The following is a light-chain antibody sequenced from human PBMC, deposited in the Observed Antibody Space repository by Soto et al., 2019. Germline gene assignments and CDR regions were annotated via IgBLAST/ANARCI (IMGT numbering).Light chain of an antibody. J-gene: IGKJ5*01. CDR1: QIISSW. Sequence: DIQITQSPSTLSGSVVDRVSITCLASQIISSWLAWYQQKPGKAPKLLIYDASSLERGVPSRFSGSGSVTDFTLTISSLQPEDSATYFCQQSLKIPLTFGQGTRREIK. CDR2: DAS. V-gene: IGKV1-5*01. CDR3: QQSLKIPLT.